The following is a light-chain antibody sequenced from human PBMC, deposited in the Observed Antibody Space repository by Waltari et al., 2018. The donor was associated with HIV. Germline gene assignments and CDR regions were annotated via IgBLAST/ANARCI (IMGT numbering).Light chain of an antibody. J-gene: IGLJ3*02. CDR2: EDF. CDR3: GTWDSSLGAGV. V-gene: IGLV1-51*02. CDR1: TPNIGRNY. Sequence: SVLTQPPSVSAAPGQTLTISCPGSTPNIGRNYAAWYQQSPGRAPKFLIYEDFRRPSGIPDRFSGSKSGTSATLDITGLQTGDEADYYCGTWDSSLGAGVFGGGTKVTV.